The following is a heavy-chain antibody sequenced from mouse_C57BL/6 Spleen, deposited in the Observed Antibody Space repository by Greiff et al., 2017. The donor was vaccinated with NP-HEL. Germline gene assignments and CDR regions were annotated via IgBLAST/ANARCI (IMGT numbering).Heavy chain of an antibody. D-gene: IGHD2-2*01. Sequence: QVQLQQPGAELVMPGASVKLSCKASGYTFTSYWMHWVKQRPGQGLEWIGEIDPSDSYTNYNQKFKGKSTLTVDKSSSPAYMQLSSLTSEDSAVYYCARKRGYGYYWYFDVWGTGTTVTVSS. V-gene: IGHV1-69*01. CDR3: ARKRGYGYYWYFDV. J-gene: IGHJ1*03. CDR1: GYTFTSYW. CDR2: IDPSDSYT.